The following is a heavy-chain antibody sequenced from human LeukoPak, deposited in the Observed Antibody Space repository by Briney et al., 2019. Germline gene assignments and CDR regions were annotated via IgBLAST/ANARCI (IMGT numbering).Heavy chain of an antibody. CDR1: EFTLSTHG. CDR3: AKGGYCTNALCPEPGFLDV. J-gene: IGHJ6*02. V-gene: IGHV3-23*01. CDR2: VTSRRGT. Sequence: GGSLRLSCAASEFTLSTHGLSWVRQAPGKRLEWVSTVTSRRGTHYTDSVQGRFITSRDNSENTFVLEMNSLRAEDTAIYYCAKGGYCTNALCPEPGFLDVWGQGTTVTVSS. D-gene: IGHD2-8*01.